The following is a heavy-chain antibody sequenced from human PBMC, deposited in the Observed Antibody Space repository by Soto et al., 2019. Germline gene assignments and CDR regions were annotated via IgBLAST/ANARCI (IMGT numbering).Heavy chain of an antibody. Sequence: EVQLVESGGGLVQPGGSLRLSCAASGFTFSSYWMSWVRQVPGKGLEWVANIKVDGSEKYCVDSVKGRFTISRDNAKNSFYLQMHSLRAEDTAVYYCARGAWYFVYWGQGALVTVSS. CDR2: IKVDGSEK. CDR1: GFTFSSYW. CDR3: ARGAWYFVY. J-gene: IGHJ4*02. V-gene: IGHV3-7*01.